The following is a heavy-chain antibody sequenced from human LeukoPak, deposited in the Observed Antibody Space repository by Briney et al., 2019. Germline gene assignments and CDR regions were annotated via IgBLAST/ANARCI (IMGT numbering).Heavy chain of an antibody. V-gene: IGHV1-69*05. CDR2: IIPIFGTT. CDR1: GGTFSSYA. D-gene: IGHD2-15*01. Sequence: ASVKVSCKASGGTFSSYAISWVRQAPGQGLEWMGGIIPIFGTTNYAQKFQGRVTMTTDTSTTTAYMELRSLRADDTAIYYCARGDGYCSGGSCMIFDYWGQGTLVTVSS. CDR3: ARGDGYCSGGSCMIFDY. J-gene: IGHJ4*02.